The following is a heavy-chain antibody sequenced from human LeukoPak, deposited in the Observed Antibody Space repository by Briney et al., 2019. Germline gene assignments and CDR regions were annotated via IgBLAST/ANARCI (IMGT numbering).Heavy chain of an antibody. J-gene: IGHJ6*03. CDR3: ARALYDFWSGYYIANFMDV. D-gene: IGHD3-3*01. CDR1: GFTFSNYW. Sequence: GGSLRLSCTASGFTFSNYWMHWVRQAPGKGLVWVSRINTDGSSTSYADSVKGRLSISRDNAKNTLFLQMNSLRAEDTAVYYCARALYDFWSGYYIANFMDVWGKGTPVTVSS. V-gene: IGHV3-74*01. CDR2: INTDGSST.